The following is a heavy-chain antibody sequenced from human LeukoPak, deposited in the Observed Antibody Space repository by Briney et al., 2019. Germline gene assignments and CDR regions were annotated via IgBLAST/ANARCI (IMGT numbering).Heavy chain of an antibody. CDR2: IYSGGST. CDR3: ARDPPVVTGGGYFDY. CDR1: GFTVSSNY. J-gene: IGHJ4*02. Sequence: GGSLRLSCAASGFTVSSNYMSWVCQAPGEGLEWGSVIYSGGSTYYADSVKGRFTISRDNSKNTLYLQMNSLRAEDTAVYYCARDPPVVTGGGYFDYWGQGTPVTVSS. V-gene: IGHV3-66*02. D-gene: IGHD4-23*01.